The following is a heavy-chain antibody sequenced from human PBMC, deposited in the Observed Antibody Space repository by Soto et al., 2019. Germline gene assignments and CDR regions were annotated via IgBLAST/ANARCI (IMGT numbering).Heavy chain of an antibody. CDR2: ISYDENNK. V-gene: IGHV3-30*18. CDR1: GFTFSSYG. D-gene: IGHD7-27*01. J-gene: IGHJ4*02. Sequence: QVQLVESGGGVVQPGRSLRLSCAASGFTFSSYGMNWVRQAPGKGLEWVAVISYDENNKYYADSVKGRFTISRDKSKNTLYLQMNSLRAEDTAVYYCAKVLTGDLDYWGQGTLVTVSS. CDR3: AKVLTGDLDY.